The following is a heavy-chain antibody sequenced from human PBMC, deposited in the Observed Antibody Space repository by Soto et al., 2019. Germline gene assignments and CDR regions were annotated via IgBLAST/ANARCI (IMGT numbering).Heavy chain of an antibody. CDR2: INTDGSST. J-gene: IGHJ4*02. V-gene: IGHV3-74*01. Sequence: GGSLRLSCAASGFTFSTYWMHWVRQAPGKGLVWVSRINTDGSSTSYADSVKGRFTISRDNAKNTLYLQMSSLRAEDTAVYYCARAAGGWLADYFDDWGQGTLVTVSS. CDR3: ARAAGGWLADYFDD. D-gene: IGHD6-19*01. CDR1: GFTFSTYW.